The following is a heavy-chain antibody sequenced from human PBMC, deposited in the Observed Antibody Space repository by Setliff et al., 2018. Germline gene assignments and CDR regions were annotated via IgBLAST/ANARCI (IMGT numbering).Heavy chain of an antibody. J-gene: IGHJ3*01. CDR1: GYRFTSNW. CDR2: VSPADSDT. Sequence: GESLKISCKGSGYRFTSNWVAWVRQMPGKGLEWMGIVSPADSDTRYSPSFQGQVTVSADKSINTAYLQWRSLKASDTAVYYCARLGVFPDAFDVWGPGTMVTVSS. CDR3: ARLGVFPDAFDV. V-gene: IGHV5-51*01. D-gene: IGHD3-16*01.